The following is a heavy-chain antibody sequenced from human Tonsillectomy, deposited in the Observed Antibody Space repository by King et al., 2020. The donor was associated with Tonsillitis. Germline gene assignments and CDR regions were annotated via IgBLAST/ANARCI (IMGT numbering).Heavy chain of an antibody. Sequence: VQLVESGGGVVQPGRSLRLSCAASGFTFSNHGMHWVRQAPGKGLEWVAVIWYDGSNKYYADSVKGRFTISRDNFKNTLYLQMNSLRAEDTAVYYCGRDSDYGEQSDYWGQGTLVTVSS. V-gene: IGHV3-33*01. CDR3: GRDSDYGEQSDY. CDR1: GFTFSNHG. D-gene: IGHD4-17*01. J-gene: IGHJ4*02. CDR2: IWYDGSNK.